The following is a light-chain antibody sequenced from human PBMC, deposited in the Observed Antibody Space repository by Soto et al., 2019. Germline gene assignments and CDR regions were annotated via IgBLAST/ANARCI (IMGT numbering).Light chain of an antibody. V-gene: IGKV1-39*01. CDR1: QSISSY. J-gene: IGKJ1*01. CDR3: QQSYSTPWT. CDR2: AAS. Sequence: IHMTQSPSSLSASVGDRVTITCRASQSISSYLNWYQQKQGKAPKLLIYAASSLQSGVPSRFSGSGSGTDFNLTISSLQPEDFATYYCQQSYSTPWTFGQGTKVDIK.